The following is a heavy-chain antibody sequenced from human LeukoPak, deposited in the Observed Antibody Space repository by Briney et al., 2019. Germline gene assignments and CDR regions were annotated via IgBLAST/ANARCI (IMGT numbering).Heavy chain of an antibody. Sequence: GRSLRLSCAASGFTFSSYGMHWVRQAPGKGLEWVAVISYDGSNKYYADSVKGRFTISGDNSKNTLYLQMNSLRAEDTAVYYCARRGYCSGGSCPKVYYFDYWGQGTLVTVSS. D-gene: IGHD2-15*01. V-gene: IGHV3-30*03. CDR2: ISYDGSNK. J-gene: IGHJ4*02. CDR3: ARRGYCSGGSCPKVYYFDY. CDR1: GFTFSSYG.